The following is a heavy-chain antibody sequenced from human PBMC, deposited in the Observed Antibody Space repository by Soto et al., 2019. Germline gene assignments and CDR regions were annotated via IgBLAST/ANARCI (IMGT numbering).Heavy chain of an antibody. D-gene: IGHD5-12*01. CDR3: ARLVAKGY. J-gene: IGHJ4*02. Sequence: PGGSLSLSCASSVFTFSSYSMNWVRQAPGKGLEWVSSISSSSSYIYYADSVKGRFTISRDNAKNSLYLQMNSLRAEDTAVYYCARLVAKGYWGPGTLVNVSA. CDR1: VFTFSSYS. CDR2: ISSSSSYI. V-gene: IGHV3-21*01.